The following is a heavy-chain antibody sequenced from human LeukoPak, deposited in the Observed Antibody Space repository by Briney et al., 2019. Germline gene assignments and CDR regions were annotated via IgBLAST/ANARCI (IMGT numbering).Heavy chain of an antibody. J-gene: IGHJ6*02. Sequence: ASVKVSCKASGYTFTSYGISWVRQAPGQGLEWMGWISAYNGNTNYAQKLQGRVTMTTDTSTSTAYMELRSLRSDDTAVYYCARDREASSGWFDYYYYGMDVWGQGTTVTVSS. CDR2: ISAYNGNT. CDR3: ARDREASSGWFDYYYYGMDV. D-gene: IGHD6-19*01. V-gene: IGHV1-18*01. CDR1: GYTFTSYG.